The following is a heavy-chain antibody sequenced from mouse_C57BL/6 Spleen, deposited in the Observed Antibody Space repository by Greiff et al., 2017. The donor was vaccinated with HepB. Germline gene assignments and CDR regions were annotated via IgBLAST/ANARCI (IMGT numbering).Heavy chain of an antibody. J-gene: IGHJ1*03. CDR3: AHSSYGYFDV. CDR1: GYTFTSYW. D-gene: IGHD1-1*01. CDR2: IYPGSGST. V-gene: IGHV1-55*01. Sequence: QVQLKESGAELVKPGASVKMSCKASGYTFTSYWITWVKQRPGQGLEWIGDIYPGSGSTNYNEKFKSKATLTVDTSSSTAYMQLSSLTSEDSAVYYCAHSSYGYFDVWGTGTTVTVSS.